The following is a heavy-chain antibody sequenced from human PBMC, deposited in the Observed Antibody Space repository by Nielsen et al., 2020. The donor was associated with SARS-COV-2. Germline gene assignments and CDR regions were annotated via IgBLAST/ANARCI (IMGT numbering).Heavy chain of an antibody. Sequence: GGSLRLSCVGSGFTFSPYAMSWVRQAPGKGLECVSLIYSGGPSTYYADSVKGRFTISRDNSKNTLYLQMNSLRADDTAVYYCARGIVVVPAAHSFDYWGQGALVTVSS. V-gene: IGHV3-23*03. CDR1: GFTFSPYA. CDR2: IYSGGPST. D-gene: IGHD2-2*01. CDR3: ARGIVVVPAAHSFDY. J-gene: IGHJ4*02.